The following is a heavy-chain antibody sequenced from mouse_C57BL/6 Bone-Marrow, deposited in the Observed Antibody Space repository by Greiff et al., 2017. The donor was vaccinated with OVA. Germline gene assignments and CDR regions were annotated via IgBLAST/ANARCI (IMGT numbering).Heavy chain of an antibody. Sequence: QVQLQQSGAELVKPGASVKMSCKASGYTFTTYPIEWMKQNHGKSLEWIGNFHPYNDDTKYNEKFKGKATLTVEKSSSTVYLELSRLTSDDSAVCYCARSSHYYGSSYGGYFDVWGTGTTVTVSS. CDR1: GYTFTTYP. D-gene: IGHD1-1*01. J-gene: IGHJ1*03. V-gene: IGHV1-47*01. CDR3: ARSSHYYGSSYGGYFDV. CDR2: FHPYNDDT.